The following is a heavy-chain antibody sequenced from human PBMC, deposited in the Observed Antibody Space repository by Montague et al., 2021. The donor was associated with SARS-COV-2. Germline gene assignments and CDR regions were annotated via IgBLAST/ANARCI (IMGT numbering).Heavy chain of an antibody. CDR1: GVAISRSSYD. CDR2: IDNSGST. Sequence: SETLSLTCTVSGVAISRSSYDGGWIGQPPGKGLEWIGRIDNSGSTYYNPSLKSRVTISVDTSKNQFSLKLGSVTAADTAVYYCARFPTSYYYDSKAAPATPDAFDIWGQGTMVTVSS. V-gene: IGHV4-39*01. D-gene: IGHD3-22*01. CDR3: ARFPTSYYYDSKAAPATPDAFDI. J-gene: IGHJ3*02.